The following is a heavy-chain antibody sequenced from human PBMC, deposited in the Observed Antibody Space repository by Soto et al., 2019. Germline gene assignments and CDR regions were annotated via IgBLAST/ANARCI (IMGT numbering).Heavy chain of an antibody. Sequence: SVKVSCKASGGTLSSYAISWVRQAPGQGLEWMGGIIPIFGTANYAQKFQGRVTITADESTSTAYMELSSLRSEDTAVYYCASVVRGEDYYYYGMDVWGQGTTVTVSS. CDR2: IIPIFGTA. D-gene: IGHD3-10*01. CDR1: GGTLSSYA. J-gene: IGHJ6*02. V-gene: IGHV1-69*13. CDR3: ASVVRGEDYYYYGMDV.